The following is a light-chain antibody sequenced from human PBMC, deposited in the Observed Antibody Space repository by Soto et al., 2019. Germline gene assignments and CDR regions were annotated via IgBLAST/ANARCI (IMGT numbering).Light chain of an antibody. CDR3: HQYNKWPRT. CDR1: QSVSSN. J-gene: IGKJ1*01. V-gene: IGKV3-15*01. Sequence: EIVMTQSPATLSVSPGERATLSCRASQSVSSNLAWYQQKPGQSPRLLLYGASTRATGIPARFSGSGSGTEFTLTISSLQSEDFAVYYCHQYNKWPRTFGQGTKV. CDR2: GAS.